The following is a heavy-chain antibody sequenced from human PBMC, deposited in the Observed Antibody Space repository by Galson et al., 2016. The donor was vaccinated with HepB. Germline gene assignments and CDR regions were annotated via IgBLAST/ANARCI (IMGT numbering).Heavy chain of an antibody. D-gene: IGHD3-22*01. V-gene: IGHV3-11*01. Sequence: SLRLSCAASGLIFSDYDMSWLRQAPGKGLEWVSYISSSGSTIYYAASVEGRFTISRDNAKNSLYLQMNRLRADDTAVYYCARSVGSTDYYDTSGYFVSWYFDLWGRGTLVTVSS. CDR1: GLIFSDYD. CDR3: ARSVGSTDYYDTSGYFVSWYFDL. J-gene: IGHJ2*01. CDR2: ISSSGSTI.